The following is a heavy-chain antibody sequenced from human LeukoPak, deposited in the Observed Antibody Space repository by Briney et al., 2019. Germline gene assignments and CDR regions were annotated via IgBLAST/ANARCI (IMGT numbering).Heavy chain of an antibody. J-gene: IGHJ4*02. CDR2: ISNSDGNT. CDR3: AKATATLGN. D-gene: IGHD1-26*01. CDR1: GFTFSSYA. V-gene: IGHV3-23*01. Sequence: QPGGSLRLSCAASGFTFSSYAMSWVRQAPGKGLEWVSTISNSDGNTYYADSVKGRFTISRDNSKNTLDLQMNSLPAEDTAIYYCAKATATLGNWGQGTLVTVSS.